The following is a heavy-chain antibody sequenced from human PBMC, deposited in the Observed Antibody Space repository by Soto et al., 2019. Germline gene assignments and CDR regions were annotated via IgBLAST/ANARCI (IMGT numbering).Heavy chain of an antibody. Sequence: TSQTLSLTCTVSGGSISSYYWSWIRQPPGKGLEWIGYIYYSGSTNYNPSLKSRVTISVDTSKNQFSLKLSSVTAADTAVYYCARSGYRRSWYVSWGQGTLVTVSS. D-gene: IGHD6-13*01. CDR1: GGSISSYY. CDR2: IYYSGST. CDR3: ARSGYRRSWYVS. J-gene: IGHJ4*02. V-gene: IGHV4-59*01.